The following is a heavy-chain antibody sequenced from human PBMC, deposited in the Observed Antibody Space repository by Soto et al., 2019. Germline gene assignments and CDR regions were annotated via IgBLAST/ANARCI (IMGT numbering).Heavy chain of an antibody. V-gene: IGHV3-49*03. CDR3: TRPKSLYSSGWYGGDY. D-gene: IGHD6-19*01. CDR2: IRSKAYGGTT. Sequence: GGSLRLSCTASGFTFGDYAMSWFRQAPGKGLEWVGFIRSKAYGGTTEYAASVKGRFTISRDDSKSIAYLQMNSLKTEDTAVYYCTRPKSLYSSGWYGGDYWGQGTLVTVSS. J-gene: IGHJ4*02. CDR1: GFTFGDYA.